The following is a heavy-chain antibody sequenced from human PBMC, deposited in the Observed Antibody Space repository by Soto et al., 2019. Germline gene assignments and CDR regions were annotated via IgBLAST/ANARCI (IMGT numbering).Heavy chain of an antibody. V-gene: IGHV4-4*02. CDR1: GGSISSSNW. J-gene: IGHJ6*02. Sequence: KASETLSLTCAVSGGSISSSNWWSWVRQPPGKGLEWIGEIYHSGSTNYNPSLKSRVTISVDKSKNQFSLKLSSVTAADTAVYYCATLLRSGYDKEYYYGMDVWGQGTTVTVSS. CDR2: IYHSGST. D-gene: IGHD5-12*01. CDR3: ATLLRSGYDKEYYYGMDV.